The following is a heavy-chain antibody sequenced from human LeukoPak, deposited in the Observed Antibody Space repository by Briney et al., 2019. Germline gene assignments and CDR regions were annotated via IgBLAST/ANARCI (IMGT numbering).Heavy chain of an antibody. CDR1: GFTSSIYC. V-gene: IGHV3-7*04. J-gene: IGHJ4*02. CDR3: VRLYGLWSYFVH. CDR2: IKEDGSEK. Sequence: GGSLRLSSAASGFTSSIYCMSWIRQAPGKGLEWVANIKEDGSEKYYVDSVKGRFTISRDNAKNSLYLQMNSLTAEDTAVYYCVRLYGLWSYFVHWGQGTLVTVSS. D-gene: IGHD3-10*01.